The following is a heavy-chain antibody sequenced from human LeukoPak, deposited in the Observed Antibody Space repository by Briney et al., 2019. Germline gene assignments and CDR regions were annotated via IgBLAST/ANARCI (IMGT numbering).Heavy chain of an antibody. CDR3: ARRTAMDSYFDY. CDR2: IIPIFGTA. Sequence: GASVKVSCKASGGTFSSYAISWVRQAPGQGLEWMGGIIPIFGTANYAQKFQGRVTITADESTSTAYMELSSLRSEDTAVYYCARRTAMDSYFDYWGQGALVTVSS. D-gene: IGHD5-18*01. V-gene: IGHV1-69*13. J-gene: IGHJ4*02. CDR1: GGTFSSYA.